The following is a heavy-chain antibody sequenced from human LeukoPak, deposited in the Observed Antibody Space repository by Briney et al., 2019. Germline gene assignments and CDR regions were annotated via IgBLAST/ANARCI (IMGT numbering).Heavy chain of an antibody. V-gene: IGHV4-30-4*01. CDR3: ARGDVVINPSSFYYYYGMDV. D-gene: IGHD3-22*01. J-gene: IGHJ6*02. Sequence: SQTLSLTCTVSGGSISSGDYYWSWIRQPPGKGLEWIGYIYYSGSTYYNPSLKSRVTISVDTSKNQFSLKLSSVTAADTAVYYCARGDVVINPSSFYYYYGMDVWGQGTTVTVSS. CDR1: GGSISSGDYY. CDR2: IYYSGST.